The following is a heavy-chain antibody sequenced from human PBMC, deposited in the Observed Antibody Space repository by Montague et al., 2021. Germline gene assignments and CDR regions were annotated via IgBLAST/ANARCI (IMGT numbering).Heavy chain of an antibody. CDR2: IYWDADK. CDR3: AHTHHVIPFYFHMDV. D-gene: IGHD2-21*01. CDR1: GFSLTTSGVG. Sequence: PALVKPTQTLTLTCTFSGFSLTTSGVGVGWIRQPPGRALEWLGVIYWDADKRYSPSLQNRLIITHDASRNQVILTLNDLDPMDTGTYFCAHTHHVIPFYFHMDVWGKGTTVTVSS. J-gene: IGHJ6*03. V-gene: IGHV2-5*02.